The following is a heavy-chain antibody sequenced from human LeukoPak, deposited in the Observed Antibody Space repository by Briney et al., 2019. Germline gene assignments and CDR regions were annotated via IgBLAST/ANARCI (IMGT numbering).Heavy chain of an antibody. CDR1: GYSFTSYW. CDR2: IYPGDSDT. CDR3: ARLGSMATKQQSDY. J-gene: IGHJ4*02. Sequence: GESLKISCKGSGYSFTSYWIGWVRQMPGKGLEWMGIIYPGDSDTRYSPSSHGQVNISEDKSISAAYLQWSSLKASDTAMYYCARLGSMATKQQSDYWGQGTLVTVSS. V-gene: IGHV5-51*01. D-gene: IGHD5-24*01.